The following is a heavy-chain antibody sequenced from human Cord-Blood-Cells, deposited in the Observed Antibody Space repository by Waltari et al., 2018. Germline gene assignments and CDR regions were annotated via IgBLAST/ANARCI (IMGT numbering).Heavy chain of an antibody. V-gene: IGHV3-30-3*01. Sequence: QVQLVESGGGVVQHGRSLRLSCAASGFTFSSYAMPWVRQAPGKGLEWVSVISYDGINKYYADSVKGRFTISRDNSKNTLYLQMNSLRAEDTAVYYCAVQLWLNGFDYWGQGTLVTVSS. D-gene: IGHD5-18*01. CDR2: ISYDGINK. CDR1: GFTFSSYA. J-gene: IGHJ4*02. CDR3: AVQLWLNGFDY.